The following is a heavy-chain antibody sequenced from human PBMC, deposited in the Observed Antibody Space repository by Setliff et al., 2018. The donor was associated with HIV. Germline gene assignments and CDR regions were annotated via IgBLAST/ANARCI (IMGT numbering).Heavy chain of an antibody. CDR3: AKDRGQCFDL. CDR2: IYTNGAT. D-gene: IGHD3-10*01. Sequence: SETLSLTCSVSGDSFTGYYWNWIRQSAGKGLEWIGRIYTNGATSYNPSLRSRVTMSVDTSKKQLPLRLTSVSAADTAVYYCAKDRGQCFDLWGRGTLVTVSS. J-gene: IGHJ2*01. CDR1: GDSFTGYY. V-gene: IGHV4-4*07.